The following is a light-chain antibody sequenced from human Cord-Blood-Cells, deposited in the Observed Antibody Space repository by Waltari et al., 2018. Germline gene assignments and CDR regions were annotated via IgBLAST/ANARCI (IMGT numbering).Light chain of an antibody. Sequence: IVMTQSPDSLAVSLGERAPINCTSIQRDLYSSNNNNYLAWYQQKPGQPPKLLIDWASTRESGVPDRFSGRGSGTDFTLTISSLQAEDVAVYYCQQYYSTPWTFGQGTKVEIK. J-gene: IGKJ1*01. CDR3: QQYYSTPWT. CDR1: QRDLYSSNNNNY. V-gene: IGKV4-1*01. CDR2: WAS.